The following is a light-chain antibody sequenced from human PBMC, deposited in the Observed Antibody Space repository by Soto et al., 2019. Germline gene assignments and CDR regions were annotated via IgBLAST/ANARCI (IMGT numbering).Light chain of an antibody. Sequence: EIVLTQSPGTLSLSPGERATLSCWASQRMSTSYLAWYQQKPGQAPRLLIYGASSRATGIPDRFSGSGSGTDFTLTISRLEPEDFAVYYCQQYGTSSITFGQGTRLEIK. V-gene: IGKV3-20*01. CDR1: QRMSTSY. CDR2: GAS. J-gene: IGKJ5*01. CDR3: QQYGTSSIT.